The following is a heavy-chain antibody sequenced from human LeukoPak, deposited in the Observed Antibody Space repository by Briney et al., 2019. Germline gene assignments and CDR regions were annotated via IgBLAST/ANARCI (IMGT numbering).Heavy chain of an antibody. D-gene: IGHD1-1*01. J-gene: IGHJ4*02. V-gene: IGHV3-23*01. CDR1: GFTFSSYA. CDR2: ISGSGGST. CDR3: AKHAEDERRFDYFDY. Sequence: GGSLRRSCAASGFTFSSYAMSWVRQAPGKGLEWVSAISGSGGSTYYADSVKGRFTISRDNSKNTLYLQMNSLRAEDTAVYYCAKHAEDERRFDYFDYWGQGTLVTVSS.